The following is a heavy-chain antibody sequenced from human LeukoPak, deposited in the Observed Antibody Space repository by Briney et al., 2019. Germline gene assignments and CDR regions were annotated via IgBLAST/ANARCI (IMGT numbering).Heavy chain of an antibody. Sequence: SSETLSLTCTVSGGSISSYYWSWIRQPAGKGLEWIGRIYSSGSTNYNPSLKSRVTISLDTSKNQFSLKLSSVTAADTAVYYCARARGSYYGGGLYFDYWGQGTLVTVSS. CDR2: IYSSGST. J-gene: IGHJ4*02. CDR1: GGSISSYY. CDR3: ARARGSYYGGGLYFDY. V-gene: IGHV4-4*07. D-gene: IGHD1-26*01.